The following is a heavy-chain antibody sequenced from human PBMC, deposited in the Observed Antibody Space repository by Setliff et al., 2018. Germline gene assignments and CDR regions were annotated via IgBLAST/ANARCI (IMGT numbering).Heavy chain of an antibody. CDR3: ARSTGYSSRFDY. CDR1: GYIFSDHY. D-gene: IGHD6-13*01. V-gene: IGHV1-69*05. J-gene: IGHJ4*02. CDR2: INPNSGTA. Sequence: GASVKVSCKASGYIFSDHYMHWVRQAPGQGLEWMGWINPNSGTANYAQKFQGRVTITTDESTSTAYMELSSLRSEDTAVYYCARSTGYSSRFDYWGQGTLVTVSS.